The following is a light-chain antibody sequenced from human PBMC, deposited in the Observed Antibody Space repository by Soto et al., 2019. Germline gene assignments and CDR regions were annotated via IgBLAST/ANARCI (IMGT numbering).Light chain of an antibody. CDR3: MQRKQWPYT. V-gene: IGKV2-30*01. J-gene: IGKJ2*01. CDR1: QSLVYSDGNTY. CDR2: KVS. Sequence: DVVMTQSPLSLTVTLGQPASISCRSSQSLVYSDGNTYLNWIQRRPGQCPRRLIYKVSNRDFGVPDRFNGSGSSTDFTMKISSVETEDAGIYYCMQRKQWPYTFGQGTKLEIK.